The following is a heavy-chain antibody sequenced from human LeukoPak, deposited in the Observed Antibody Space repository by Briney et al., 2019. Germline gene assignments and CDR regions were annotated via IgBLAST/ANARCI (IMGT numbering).Heavy chain of an antibody. CDR1: GFTFSSYW. CDR2: IYHSGST. Sequence: PGGSLRLSCAASGFTFSSYWMSWVRQAPGKGLEWIGYIYHSGSTCYNPSLKSRVTISVDRSKNQFSLKLSSVTAADTAVYYCAREIRPYYYGSGSYYYWYFDLWGRGTLVTVSS. D-gene: IGHD3-10*01. J-gene: IGHJ2*01. V-gene: IGHV4-4*02. CDR3: AREIRPYYYGSGSYYYWYFDL.